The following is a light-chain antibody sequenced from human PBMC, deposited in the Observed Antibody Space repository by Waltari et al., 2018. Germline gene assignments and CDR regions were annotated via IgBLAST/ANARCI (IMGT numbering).Light chain of an antibody. CDR3: QQGYSYPLT. Sequence: DIQMTQSPSSPSASVGDTVTITCQASQGIVNNLNWYQQKPGKAPKLLIYRASSLQSGISSRFSGSGSGTDFTLTISSLQPEDFATYYCQQGYSYPLTFGGGTKVEIK. CDR1: QGIVNN. CDR2: RAS. V-gene: IGKV1-39*01. J-gene: IGKJ4*01.